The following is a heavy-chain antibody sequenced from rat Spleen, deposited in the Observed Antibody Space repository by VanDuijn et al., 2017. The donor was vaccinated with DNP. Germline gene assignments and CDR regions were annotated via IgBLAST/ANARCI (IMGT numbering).Heavy chain of an antibody. Sequence: EVQLQESGPGLVKPPQSLSLTCSVTGYSISSNYWGWIRKFPGSKMEWMGYISYSGGTRYNPSLKSRISITRDTSENQFFLHLNSVTTEDTATYYCARWVRYFDSWGQGVMVTVSS. D-gene: IGHD1-1*01. CDR3: ARWVRYFDS. J-gene: IGHJ2*01. CDR2: ISYSGGT. CDR1: GYSISSNY. V-gene: IGHV3-1*01.